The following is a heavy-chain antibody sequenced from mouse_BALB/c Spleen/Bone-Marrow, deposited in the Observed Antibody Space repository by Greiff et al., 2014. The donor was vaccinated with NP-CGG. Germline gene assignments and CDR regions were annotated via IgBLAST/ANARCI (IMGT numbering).Heavy chain of an antibody. CDR2: IDPSDSGT. CDR1: GYTFTSYW. V-gene: IGHV1-69*02. J-gene: IGHJ3*01. CDR3: ARDHFYSGNYVFAY. Sequence: QVQLQQSGAELVKPGAPVKLSCKASGYTFTSYWMNWVKQRPGRGLEWIGRIDPSDSGTHYNQKFKDKATLTVDKSSSTAYIQLSSLTSEDSAVYYCARDHFYSGNYVFAYWGQGTLVTVSA. D-gene: IGHD2-1*01.